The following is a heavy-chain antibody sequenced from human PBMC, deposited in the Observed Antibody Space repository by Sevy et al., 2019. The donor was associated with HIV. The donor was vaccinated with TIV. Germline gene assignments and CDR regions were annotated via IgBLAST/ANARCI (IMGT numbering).Heavy chain of an antibody. CDR2: ITSGGAT. Sequence: GGSLRLSCAASGLSFTTNGMSWVRQAPGKGLEWVAGITSGGATYYADAVKGRFTVSRDNSKNTLYLQLNSLRADDTALFYCAGGDTPMITDLDYWGQGTLVTVSS. CDR1: GLSFTTNG. J-gene: IGHJ4*02. V-gene: IGHV3-23*01. D-gene: IGHD3-16*01. CDR3: AGGDTPMITDLDY.